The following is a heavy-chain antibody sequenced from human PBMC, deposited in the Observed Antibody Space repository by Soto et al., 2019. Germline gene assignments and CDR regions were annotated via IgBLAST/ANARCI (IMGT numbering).Heavy chain of an antibody. Sequence: SESLSITCAVSGVSMSSGIWWTWVRQSPQRGLEYIGEIFHDGTANYYPSFERRVAISVDTSKNQFSLKLTSVTAADTAIYFCARLVYDTRLNYMYFDFWGQGTLVTVSS. CDR2: IFHDGTA. CDR1: GVSMSSGIW. V-gene: IGHV4-4*02. J-gene: IGHJ4*02. CDR3: ARLVYDTRLNYMYFDF. D-gene: IGHD3-10*01.